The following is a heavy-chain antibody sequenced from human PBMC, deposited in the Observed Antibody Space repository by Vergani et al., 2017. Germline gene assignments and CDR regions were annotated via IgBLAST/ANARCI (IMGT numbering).Heavy chain of an antibody. J-gene: IGHJ6*03. D-gene: IGHD2-8*02. Sequence: QVQLVESGGGVVQPGRSLRLSCAASGFTFGDHGIHWVRRAPGKGLEWVALISYDGTNKYYTNSVRGRFTISRDNSKSTLFLQMNSLRVEDMAVYYCARDRGDWRYSRYFYNYYMDDWGKGTTVTVSS. V-gene: IGHV3-30-3*01. CDR3: ARDRGDWRYSRYFYNYYMDD. CDR2: ISYDGTNK. CDR1: GFTFGDHG.